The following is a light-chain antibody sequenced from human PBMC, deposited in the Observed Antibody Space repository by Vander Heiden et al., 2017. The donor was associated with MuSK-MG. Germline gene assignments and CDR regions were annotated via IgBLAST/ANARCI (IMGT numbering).Light chain of an antibody. Sequence: DIVMTQSPATLSVSPGESATLSCRASQNIDTKLAWYKQNPGQAPRLLMYDASTRASGFAVRFSGSGHGLEFNFTISGMQSEDFEVYFCQQNNKSPFVWTFGQGTRVEVK. CDR3: QQNNKSPFVWT. CDR1: QNIDTK. CDR2: DAS. V-gene: IGKV3-15*01. J-gene: IGKJ1*01.